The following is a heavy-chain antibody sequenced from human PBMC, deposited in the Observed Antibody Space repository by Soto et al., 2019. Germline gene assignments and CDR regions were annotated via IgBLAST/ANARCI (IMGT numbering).Heavy chain of an antibody. Sequence: GGSLILSCAASGFTFSSYGMHWVRQAPGKGLEWVAVISYDGSNKYYADSVKGRFTISRDNSKNTLYLQMNSLRAEDTAVYYCAKAPGYLFDFGYYYGMDVWGQGTTVTVS. CDR1: GFTFSSYG. D-gene: IGHD3-10*01. V-gene: IGHV3-30*18. CDR2: ISYDGSNK. CDR3: AKAPGYLFDFGYYYGMDV. J-gene: IGHJ6*02.